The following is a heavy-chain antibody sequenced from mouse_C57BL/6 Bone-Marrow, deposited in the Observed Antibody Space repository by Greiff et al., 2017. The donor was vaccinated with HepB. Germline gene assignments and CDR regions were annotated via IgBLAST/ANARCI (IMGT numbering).Heavy chain of an antibody. CDR1: GFSFTSYG. CDR2: IWSGGST. Sequence: VKLVESGPGLVQPSQCLSITCTVSGFSFTSYGVHWVRQSPGKGLEWLGVIWSGGSTDYNAAFISRLSISKDNSKSQVFFKMNSQQADNTAIYYCARLCIPFAYWGQGTLVTVSA. J-gene: IGHJ3*01. CDR3: ARLCIPFAY. V-gene: IGHV2-2*01.